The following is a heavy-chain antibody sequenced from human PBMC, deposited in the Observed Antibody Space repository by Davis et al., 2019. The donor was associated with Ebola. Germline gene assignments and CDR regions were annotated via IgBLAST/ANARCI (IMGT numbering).Heavy chain of an antibody. CDR1: GYTFTSYA. V-gene: IGHV1-3*01. D-gene: IGHD5-18*01. Sequence: ASVKVSCKASGYTFTSYAMHWVRQAPGQRLEWMGWINAGNGNTKYSQKFQGRVTITRDTSASTAYMELSSLRSEDTAVYYCARALELWLRGSYYYYGMDVWGKGTTVTVSS. CDR2: INAGNGNT. CDR3: ARALELWLRGSYYYYGMDV. J-gene: IGHJ6*04.